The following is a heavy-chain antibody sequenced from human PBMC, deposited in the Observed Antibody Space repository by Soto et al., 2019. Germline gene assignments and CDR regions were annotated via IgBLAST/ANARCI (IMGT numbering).Heavy chain of an antibody. J-gene: IGHJ4*02. D-gene: IGHD1-26*01. V-gene: IGHV3-30-3*01. CDR3: ARGVGAPLDY. CDR1: GFTFSSYA. CDR2: ISYDGSNK. Sequence: QVQLVESGGGVVQPGRSLRFSCAASGFTFSSYAMHWVRQAPGKGLEWVAVISYDGSNKYYADSVKGRFTISRDNSKNTLYLQMNSLRAEDTAVYYCARGVGAPLDYWGQGTLVTVSS.